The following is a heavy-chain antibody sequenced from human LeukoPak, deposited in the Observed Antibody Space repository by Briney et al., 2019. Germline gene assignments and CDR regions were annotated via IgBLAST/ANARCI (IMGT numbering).Heavy chain of an antibody. CDR2: IYTSGST. V-gene: IGHV4-4*07. CDR3: ARKDGDY. J-gene: IGHJ4*02. CDR1: GASISSYF. Sequence: SETLSLTCTVSGASISSYFWTWIRQPAGKGLEWIGRIYTSGSTDYNPSLKSRVTMSLDTSGNQFSLKLATVTAADTAVYYCARKDGDYWGQGTLVTVSS.